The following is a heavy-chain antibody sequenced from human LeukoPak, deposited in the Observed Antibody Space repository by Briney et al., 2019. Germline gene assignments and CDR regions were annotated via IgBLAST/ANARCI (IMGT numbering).Heavy chain of an antibody. CDR2: IYYSGST. CDR1: GGSISSYY. D-gene: IGHD6-25*01. Sequence: SETLSLTCTVSGGSISSYYWSWIRQPPGKGLEWIGYIYYSGSTNYNPSLKSRVTISVGTSKNQFSLKLSSVTAADTAVYYCARVGLSDALSYYYYYYMDVWGKGTTVTVSS. V-gene: IGHV4-59*01. CDR3: ARVGLSDALSYYYYYYMDV. J-gene: IGHJ6*03.